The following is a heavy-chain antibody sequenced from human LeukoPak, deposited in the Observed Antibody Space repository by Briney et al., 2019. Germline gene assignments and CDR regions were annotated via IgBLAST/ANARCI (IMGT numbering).Heavy chain of an antibody. J-gene: IGHJ4*02. CDR2: INHSGST. Sequence: PSETLSLTCAVYGGSFSGYYWSWIRQPPGKGLEWIGEINHSGSTNYNPSLKSRVTISVDTSKNQFSLKLSSVTAADTAVYYCASRVPIYYYGSGSYRFDYWGQGTLVTVSS. CDR1: GGSFSGYY. CDR3: ASRVPIYYYGSGSYRFDY. D-gene: IGHD3-10*01. V-gene: IGHV4-34*01.